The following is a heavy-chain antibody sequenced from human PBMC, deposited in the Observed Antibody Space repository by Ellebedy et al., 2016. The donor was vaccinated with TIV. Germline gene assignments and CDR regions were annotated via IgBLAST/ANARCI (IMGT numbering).Heavy chain of an antibody. Sequence: MPSETLSLTCTVSGGSISSYYWSWIRQPDGKGLEWTGRIYTSGSTNYNPSLQSRVTMSVDTSKNQCSLKLSSGTAAEPAVYYCAGGYSSGWTDYWGQGTLVTVSS. J-gene: IGHJ4*02. V-gene: IGHV4-4*07. CDR3: AGGYSSGWTDY. CDR2: IYTSGST. D-gene: IGHD6-19*01. CDR1: GGSISSYY.